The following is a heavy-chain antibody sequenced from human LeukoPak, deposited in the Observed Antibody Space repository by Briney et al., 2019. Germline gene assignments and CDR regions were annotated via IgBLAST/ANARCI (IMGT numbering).Heavy chain of an antibody. CDR1: GVSISSYY. J-gene: IGHJ4*02. V-gene: IGHV4-4*07. CDR3: ARELLNYYSDSRGYYRN. D-gene: IGHD3-22*01. CDR2: IYTSGST. Sequence: SETLSLTCTVSGVSISSYYWSWIRQPAGKGLEWIGRIYTSGSTNHNPSLKSRVTVSLDTPKNHFSLKLSSVTAADTAVYYCARELLNYYSDSRGYYRNWGQGTLVTVSS.